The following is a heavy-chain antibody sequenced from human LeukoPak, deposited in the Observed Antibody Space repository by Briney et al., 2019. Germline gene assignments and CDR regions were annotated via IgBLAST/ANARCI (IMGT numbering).Heavy chain of an antibody. CDR2: INHSGST. CDR3: ARHYIAARPPGRLLYYMDV. CDR1: GGSFSGYY. D-gene: IGHD6-6*01. Sequence: PSETLSLTCAVYGGSFSGYYWSWIRQPPGKGLEWIGEINHSGSTNYNPSLKSRVTISVDTSKNQFSLKLSSVTAADTAVYYCARHYIAARPPGRLLYYMDVWGKGTTVTVSS. V-gene: IGHV4-34*01. J-gene: IGHJ6*03.